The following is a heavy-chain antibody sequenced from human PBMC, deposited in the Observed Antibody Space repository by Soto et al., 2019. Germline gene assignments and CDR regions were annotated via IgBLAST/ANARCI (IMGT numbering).Heavy chain of an antibody. CDR1: GFPFTSHG. CDR3: ARDLSGDYGALDT. J-gene: IGHJ3*02. CDR2: IWYDGSNK. Sequence: GSLSPGCPASGFPFTSHGIHCARPGPGKGLEWVAVIWYDGSNKVYADSVKGRFTISKDNSKNTLYLQMNSLRAEDTAVYYCARDLSGDYGALDTWGQGTMVTVSS. D-gene: IGHD4-17*01. V-gene: IGHV3-33*01.